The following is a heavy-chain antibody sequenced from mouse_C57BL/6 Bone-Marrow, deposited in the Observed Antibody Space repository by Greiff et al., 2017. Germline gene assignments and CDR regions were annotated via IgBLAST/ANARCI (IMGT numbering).Heavy chain of an antibody. CDR2: INPNNGGT. CDR1: GYTFTDYY. V-gene: IGHV1-26*01. Sequence: EVQLQQSGPELVKPGASVKISCKASGYTFTDYYMNWVKQSHGKSLEWIGDINPNNGGTSYNQKFKGKATLTVDKSSSTAYMELRSLTSEDSAVYYCATDPYDLGAYWGQGTLVTVSA. J-gene: IGHJ3*01. D-gene: IGHD2-3*01. CDR3: ATDPYDLGAY.